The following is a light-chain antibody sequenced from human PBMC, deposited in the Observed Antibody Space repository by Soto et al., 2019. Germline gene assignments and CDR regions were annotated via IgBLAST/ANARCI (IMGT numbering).Light chain of an antibody. Sequence: QSALTQPPSASGSPGQSVTISCTGTSSDVGAYYSVSWYQQHPEKAPKLIIYEVNKRPSGVPDRFSASKSGNTASLTVSGLQAEDEADYYCSSYAGSNNLVFGGGTKLTVL. CDR3: SSYAGSNNLV. J-gene: IGLJ2*01. V-gene: IGLV2-8*01. CDR1: SSDVGAYYS. CDR2: EVN.